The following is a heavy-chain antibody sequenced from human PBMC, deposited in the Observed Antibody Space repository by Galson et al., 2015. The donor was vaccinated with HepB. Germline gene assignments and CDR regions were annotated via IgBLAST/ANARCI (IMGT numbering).Heavy chain of an antibody. D-gene: IGHD3-22*01. CDR2: IYYSGST. Sequence: TLSLTCTVSGGSISSGGYYWSWIRQHPGTGLEWIGYIYYSGSTYYNPSLKSRVTISVDTSKNQFSLKLSSVTAADTAVYYCARDYYDRRGQLGPWGQGTMVTVSS. V-gene: IGHV4-31*03. J-gene: IGHJ3*01. CDR1: GGSISSGGYY. CDR3: ARDYYDRRGQLGP.